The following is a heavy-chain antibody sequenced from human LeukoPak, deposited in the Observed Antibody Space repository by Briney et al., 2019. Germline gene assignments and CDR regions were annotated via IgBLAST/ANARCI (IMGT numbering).Heavy chain of an antibody. CDR3: ARGLMKYCNHTSCPFDY. Sequence: GGSLRLSCAASGFTFSNYDMHWVRQATGKGLEWVSAIGTAADTFYPGSVKSRFTISRENDKNSVYLHMNSLRAEDTAVYYCARGLMKYCNHTSCPFDYWGQGILVTVSS. CDR1: GFTFSNYD. J-gene: IGHJ4*02. D-gene: IGHD2-2*01. V-gene: IGHV3-13*01. CDR2: IGTAADT.